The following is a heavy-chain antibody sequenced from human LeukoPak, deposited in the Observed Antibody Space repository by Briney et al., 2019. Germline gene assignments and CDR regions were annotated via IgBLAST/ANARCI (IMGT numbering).Heavy chain of an antibody. CDR2: IKSDGITI. Sequence: GGSLRLSCAASGFTFSNYMMHWVRQAPGKGLVWVSRIKSDGITITYADSVKGRFTISRDNSKNTLYLQMNSLRAEDTAVYYCARDRSGILTGYFGYWGQGTLVTVSS. V-gene: IGHV3-74*01. CDR3: ARDRSGILTGYFGY. J-gene: IGHJ4*02. CDR1: GFTFSNYM. D-gene: IGHD3-9*01.